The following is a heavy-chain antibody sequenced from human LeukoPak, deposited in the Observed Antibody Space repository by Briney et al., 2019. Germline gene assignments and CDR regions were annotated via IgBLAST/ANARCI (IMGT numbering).Heavy chain of an antibody. D-gene: IGHD6-6*01. CDR3: ARDKGVGSSLIDY. V-gene: IGHV1-2*02. Sequence: GASVKVSCKASGYTFTGYYIHWVRRAPGQGLEWMGWINPNSGGTNYAQKFQGRVTMTRDTSISTAYIELSRLRSDDTAVYYCARDKGVGSSLIDYWGQGTLVIVSS. CDR1: GYTFTGYY. J-gene: IGHJ4*02. CDR2: INPNSGGT.